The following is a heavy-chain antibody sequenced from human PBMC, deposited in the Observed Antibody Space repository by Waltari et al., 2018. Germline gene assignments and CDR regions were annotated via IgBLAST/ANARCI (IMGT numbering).Heavy chain of an antibody. CDR3: ARGTPYSSGRESADY. V-gene: IGHV3-74*01. Sequence: DVQLVESGGGLVQPGGSLRLPCAVTECTFGLSWSHWVRKVPGKGQVWVSSISNDGSRTNYAESVKGRFTISRDNAKSILYLQMNSLRGEDSAVYFCARGTPYSSGRESADYWGQGTLVTVSS. CDR2: ISNDGSRT. CDR1: ECTFGLSW. J-gene: IGHJ4*02. D-gene: IGHD6-19*01.